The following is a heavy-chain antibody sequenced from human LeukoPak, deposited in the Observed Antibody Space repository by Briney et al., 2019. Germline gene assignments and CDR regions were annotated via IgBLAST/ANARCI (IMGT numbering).Heavy chain of an antibody. V-gene: IGHV3-66*01. CDR3: ARDLDSPGSGWYGY. CDR2: IYSGGST. D-gene: IGHD6-19*01. J-gene: IGHJ4*02. Sequence: GGSLRLSCAASGFTVSSNYMSWVRQAPGKGLEWVSVIYSGGSTYYADSVKGRFTISRDNSKNTLYLQMNSLRAEDTAVYYCARDLDSPGSGWYGYWGQGTLVTVSS. CDR1: GFTVSSNY.